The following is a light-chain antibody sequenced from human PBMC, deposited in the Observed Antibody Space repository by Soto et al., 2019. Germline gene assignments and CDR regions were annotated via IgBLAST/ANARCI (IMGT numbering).Light chain of an antibody. J-gene: IGLJ1*01. Sequence: QSVLTQPPSASGSPGQSVTISCTGTSSDVGGYNYVSWYQQHPGKAPKLMIYEVSKRPSGVPDRFSGSKSGNTASLTVSGLQAEDEADYYCTSYAGSNILYVFGTLTKATVL. CDR2: EVS. V-gene: IGLV2-8*01. CDR3: TSYAGSNILYV. CDR1: SSDVGGYNY.